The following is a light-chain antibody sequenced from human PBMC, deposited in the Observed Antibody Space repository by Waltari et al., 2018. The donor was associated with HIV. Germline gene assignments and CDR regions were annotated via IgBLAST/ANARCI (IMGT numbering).Light chain of an antibody. J-gene: IGLJ1*01. CDR2: AVS. CDR3: SSYAGSNPYV. Sequence: QSALTQPPSASGSPAQSVPISCTGTSSLVGGCKYVSWYQHHPGKAPKPMIYAVSKRPPGVSVRFSRSKSGNPASLTVYGLQAEDEADYYCSSYAGSNPYVFGTGTKVTVL. CDR1: SSLVGGCKY. V-gene: IGLV2-8*01.